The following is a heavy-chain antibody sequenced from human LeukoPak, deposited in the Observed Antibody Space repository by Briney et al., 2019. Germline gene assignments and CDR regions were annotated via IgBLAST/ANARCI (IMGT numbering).Heavy chain of an antibody. CDR1: GFTFSSHR. Sequence: PGGSLRLSCAASGFTFSSHRMHWVRQAPGKGLVWVSRINDDGGDTTYADSVKGRFTISRDNAKNTLYLQMNSVRAEDTAVYYCTTDSGYTSPLWGQGTLVTVSS. V-gene: IGHV3-74*01. CDR3: TTDSGYTSPL. CDR2: INDDGGDT. D-gene: IGHD5-18*01. J-gene: IGHJ4*02.